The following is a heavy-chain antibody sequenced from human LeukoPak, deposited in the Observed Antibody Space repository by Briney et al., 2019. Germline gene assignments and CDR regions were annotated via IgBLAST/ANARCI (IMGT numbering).Heavy chain of an antibody. D-gene: IGHD4-17*01. Sequence: GASVKVSRKTSGYTFTNYDINWVRQASGQGLEWMGWMNSNTGNTGYAQKFQGRVTMTRDTSTSTAYMELRNLRSEDTAVYFCARSRYGDYSPWGQGTLVIVSS. CDR3: ARSRYGDYSP. J-gene: IGHJ5*02. CDR2: MNSNTGNT. CDR1: GYTFTNYD. V-gene: IGHV1-8*01.